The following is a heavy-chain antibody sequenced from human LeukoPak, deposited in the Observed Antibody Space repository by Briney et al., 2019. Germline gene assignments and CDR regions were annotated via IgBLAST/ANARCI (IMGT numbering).Heavy chain of an antibody. CDR1: GYTFTSYG. CDR3: ARVDTAMIIGY. D-gene: IGHD5-18*01. J-gene: IGHJ4*02. Sequence: ASVKVSCKASGYTFTSYGISWVRQAPGQGLEWMGWISGYNGNTNYAQKFQGRVTMTTDTSTSTAYMELRSLRSDDTAVYYCARVDTAMIIGYWGQGTLVTVSS. V-gene: IGHV1-18*01. CDR2: ISGYNGNT.